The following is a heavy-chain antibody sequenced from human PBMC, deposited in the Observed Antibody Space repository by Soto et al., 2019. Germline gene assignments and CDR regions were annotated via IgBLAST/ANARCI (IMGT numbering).Heavy chain of an antibody. CDR1: GGIFSSYA. V-gene: IGHV1-69*01. J-gene: IGHJ4*02. CDR3: ARVGGIGAPPGTDY. Sequence: QVQLVQSGAEVKKPGSSVKVSCKASGGIFSSYAISWLRQAPGQGLEWMGAVIPILGQAYYAQDLQDRVSITADESTRTSYMELSSLGPEETAVYFCARVGGIGAPPGTDYWGQGTLVTVSS. CDR2: VIPILGQA. D-gene: IGHD6-6*01.